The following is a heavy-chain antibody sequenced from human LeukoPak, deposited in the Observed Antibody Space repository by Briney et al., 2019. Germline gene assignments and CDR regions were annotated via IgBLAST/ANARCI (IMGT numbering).Heavy chain of an antibody. Sequence: SGTLSLTCTVSGGSISSGSYYWSWIRQPAGKGLEWIGLIYTSGSTNYNPSLKSRVTISVDTSKNQFSLKLSSVTAADTAVYYCARDRRGYYFDYWGQGTLATVSS. CDR1: GGSISSGSYY. J-gene: IGHJ4*02. D-gene: IGHD3-10*01. CDR2: IYTSGST. CDR3: ARDRRGYYFDY. V-gene: IGHV4-61*02.